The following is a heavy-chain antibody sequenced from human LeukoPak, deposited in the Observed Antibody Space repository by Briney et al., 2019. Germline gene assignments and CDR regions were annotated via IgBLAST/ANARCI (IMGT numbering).Heavy chain of an antibody. CDR1: GFTFRNFP. V-gene: IGHV3-64D*06. J-gene: IGHJ4*02. CDR2: ISANGDDT. D-gene: IGHD5-18*01. Sequence: GGSLRLSCSASGFTFRNFPMHWVRQAPRKGLEYVAAISANGDDTYYKDPVKGRFTISRDNYKNTLNLQLSSLKSDDTAVYYCVKEDSAYYDYWGQGTLVTVSS. CDR3: VKEDSAYYDY.